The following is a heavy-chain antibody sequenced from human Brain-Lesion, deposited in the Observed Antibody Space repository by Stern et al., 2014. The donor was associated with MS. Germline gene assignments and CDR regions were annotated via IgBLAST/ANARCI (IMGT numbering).Heavy chain of an antibody. V-gene: IGHV1-2*02. CDR3: ARDQRGITIFGVVTDYYYLGMDV. J-gene: IGHJ6*02. Sequence: QVQLVESGAEVKKHGASVKVSCKTSGYIFTGYYIHWVRQAPGQGLEWMAWINPNTGGTKYAQKFQGRVTMSRDTSISTAYVELSSLTSDDTAVYYCARDQRGITIFGVVTDYYYLGMDVWGQGTTVTVSS. CDR2: INPNTGGT. D-gene: IGHD3-3*01. CDR1: GYIFTGYY.